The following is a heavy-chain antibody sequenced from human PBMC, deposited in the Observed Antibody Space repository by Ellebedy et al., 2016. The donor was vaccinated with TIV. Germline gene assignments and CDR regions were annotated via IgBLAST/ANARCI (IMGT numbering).Heavy chain of an antibody. CDR2: INHSGST. V-gene: IGHV4-34*01. CDR1: GGSFSGYY. CDR3: ARGVSFANSHENYDFWSGYLPWFDP. J-gene: IGHJ5*02. Sequence: SETLSLXCAVYGGSFSGYYWSWIRQPPGKGLEWIGEINHSGSTNYNPSLKSRVTISVDTSKNQFSLKLSSVTAADTAVYYCARGVSFANSHENYDFWSGYLPWFDPWGQGTLVTVSS. D-gene: IGHD3-3*01.